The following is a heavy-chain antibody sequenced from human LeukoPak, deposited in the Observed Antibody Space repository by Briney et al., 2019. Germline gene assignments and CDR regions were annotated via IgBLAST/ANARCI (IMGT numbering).Heavy chain of an antibody. CDR3: ACVPLWGNYGRAFQF. Sequence: GGSLSLFCALSGFSYSIYWMRWARHAPGGGRVCVASVKEDRSKQDKVDSVKGRFTSSSDYAKNSVYLQMNNLSAEDRAVYYCACVPLWGNYGRAFQFWGQGTMVTVSS. D-gene: IGHD1-7*01. CDR1: GFSYSIYW. CDR2: VKEDRSKQ. V-gene: IGHV3-7*01. J-gene: IGHJ3*01.